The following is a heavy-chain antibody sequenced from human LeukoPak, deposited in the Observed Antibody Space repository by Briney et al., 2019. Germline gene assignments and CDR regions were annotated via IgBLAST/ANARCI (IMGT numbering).Heavy chain of an antibody. CDR2: INPNSGGT. CDR1: GYTFGTHW. D-gene: IGHD4-23*01. V-gene: IGHV1-2*02. CDR3: ARDDYGGNSGLFDY. J-gene: IGHJ4*02. Sequence: GASVKVSCKPSGYTFGTHWMHWVRQAPGQGLEWMGWINPNSGGTNYAQKFQGRVTMTRDTSISTAYMELRSLRSDDTAVYYCARDDYGGNSGLFDYWGQGTLVTVSS.